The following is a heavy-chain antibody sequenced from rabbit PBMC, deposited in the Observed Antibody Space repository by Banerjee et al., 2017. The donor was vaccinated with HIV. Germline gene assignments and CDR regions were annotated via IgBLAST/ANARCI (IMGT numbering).Heavy chain of an antibody. CDR1: GFTLINYW. Sequence: CTASGFTLINYWICWVRQAPGKGLEWIACINTSSGNTVYASWAKGRFTISKTSSTTVTLQMTSLTAADTATYFCARSNNYYDMDLWGQGTLVTVS. CDR2: INTSSGNT. CDR3: ARSNNYYDMDL. V-gene: IGHV1S45*01. J-gene: IGHJ6*01.